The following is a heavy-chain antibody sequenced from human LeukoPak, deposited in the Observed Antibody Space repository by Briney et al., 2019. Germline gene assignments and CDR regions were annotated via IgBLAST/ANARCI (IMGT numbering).Heavy chain of an antibody. V-gene: IGHV3-21*01. CDR3: ARESPEWRYFDY. D-gene: IGHD2-8*01. CDR1: GFTFTSYT. J-gene: IGHJ4*02. CDR2: ISSSSNYI. Sequence: GGSLRLSCAASGFTFTSYTMNWVRQAPGKGLEWVSSISSSSNYIYYADSVKGRFTISRDNAKKSLYLQMNSLRAEDTAVYYFARESPEWRYFDYWGEGPLVTVS.